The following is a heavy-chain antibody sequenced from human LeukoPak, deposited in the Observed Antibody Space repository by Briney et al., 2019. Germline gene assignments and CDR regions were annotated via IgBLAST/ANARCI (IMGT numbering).Heavy chain of an antibody. J-gene: IGHJ4*02. V-gene: IGHV4-4*02. CDR3: ARRQFTYYFDY. D-gene: IGHD2/OR15-2a*01. CDR1: GGSISSSNW. CDR2: IYHSGST. Sequence: PSETLSLTCAVSGGSISSSNWWSWVRQPPGKGLGWIGEIYHSGSTNYNPSLKSRVTISVDTSKNQFSLKLSSVTAADTAVYYCARRQFTYYFDYWGQGTLVTVSS.